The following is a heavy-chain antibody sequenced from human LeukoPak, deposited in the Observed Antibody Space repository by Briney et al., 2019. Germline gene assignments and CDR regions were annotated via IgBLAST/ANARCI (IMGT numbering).Heavy chain of an antibody. V-gene: IGHV3-72*01. CDR3: TRGPVTAREFHD. CDR2: TRNKDYSYTT. D-gene: IGHD4-17*01. Sequence: GGSLRLSCAASGFILSDHYMDWVRQAPGKGLEWIGRTRNKDYSYTTEYAASVKGRFTVSRDDSKNSMYLQMNSLMSEDTAGYYCTRGPVTAREFHDWGQGTLVTVSS. J-gene: IGHJ4*02. CDR1: GFILSDHY.